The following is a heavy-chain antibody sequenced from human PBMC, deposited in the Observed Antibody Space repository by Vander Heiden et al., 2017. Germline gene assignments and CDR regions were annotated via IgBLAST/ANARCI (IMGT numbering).Heavy chain of an antibody. D-gene: IGHD4-17*01. V-gene: IGHV3-15*01. CDR2: IKSKTDGGTT. CDR1: GCTFSNAW. CDR3: TTDSGYYDYGDYGEYYFDY. J-gene: IGHJ4*02. Sequence: EVQLVESGGGLVKPGGSLRLSCAASGCTFSNAWMSWVRQAPGKGLEWVGRIKSKTDGGTTDYAAPVKGRFTISRDDSKNTLYLQMNSLKTEDTAVYYCTTDSGYYDYGDYGEYYFDYWGQGTLVTVSS.